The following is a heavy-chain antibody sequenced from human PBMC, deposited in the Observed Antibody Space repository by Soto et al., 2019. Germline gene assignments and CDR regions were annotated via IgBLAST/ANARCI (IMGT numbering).Heavy chain of an antibody. D-gene: IGHD2-15*01. V-gene: IGHV3-7*03. CDR3: ARPYCSGGSCYKWFDP. Sequence: GGSLRLSCAASGFSFSSDWMIWVRQAPGKGLQWVANIKQDGSQKYYVDSVKGRFTIYRDNAKNSLYLQMNSLRAEDTAIYYCARPYCSGGSCYKWFDPWGQGTLVTVSS. J-gene: IGHJ5*02. CDR2: IKQDGSQK. CDR1: GFSFSSDW.